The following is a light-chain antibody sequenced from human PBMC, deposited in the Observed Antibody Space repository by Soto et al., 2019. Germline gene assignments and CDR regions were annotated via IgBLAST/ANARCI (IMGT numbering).Light chain of an antibody. CDR2: LGS. V-gene: IGKV2-28*01. CDR1: QSLLYSNGYNY. Sequence: DIVMTQSPLSLPVTPGEPASISCRSSQSLLYSNGYNYLDWYLQKPGQPPQHLIYLGSNRASGVSVRFRGSGSGTDFTLKISRVEAEDVGVYYCMQALQLRTLGQGDKVDSK. J-gene: IGKJ1*01. CDR3: MQALQLRT.